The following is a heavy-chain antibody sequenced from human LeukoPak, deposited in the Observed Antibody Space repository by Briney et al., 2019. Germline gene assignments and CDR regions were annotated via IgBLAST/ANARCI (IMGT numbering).Heavy chain of an antibody. Sequence: TPSETLSLTCAVYGGSFSGYYWSWIRQPPGKGLEWIGEINHSGSTNYNPSLKGRVTISVDTSKNQFSLKLSSVTAADTAVYYCARAFWDPDWFDPWGQGTLVTVSS. CDR1: GGSFSGYY. CDR3: ARAFWDPDWFDP. D-gene: IGHD3-16*01. J-gene: IGHJ5*02. V-gene: IGHV4-34*01. CDR2: INHSGST.